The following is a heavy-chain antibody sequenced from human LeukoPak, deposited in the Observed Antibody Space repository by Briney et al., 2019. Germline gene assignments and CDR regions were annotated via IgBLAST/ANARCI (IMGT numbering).Heavy chain of an antibody. CDR3: AKDSQAGYGQGLIDY. CDR1: GFTFSSYA. CDR2: ISGSGGST. J-gene: IGHJ4*02. Sequence: PGGSLRLSCAASGFTFSSYAMSWVRQAPGKGLEWVSAISGSGGSTYYADSVKGRFTISRDNSKNTLYLQMNSLRAEDTAVYYCAKDSQAGYGQGLIDYWGQGTLVTVSS. V-gene: IGHV3-23*01. D-gene: IGHD5-18*01.